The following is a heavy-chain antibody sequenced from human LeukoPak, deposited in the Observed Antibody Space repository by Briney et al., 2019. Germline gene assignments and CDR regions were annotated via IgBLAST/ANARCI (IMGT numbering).Heavy chain of an antibody. J-gene: IGHJ5*02. Sequence: SVKVSCKASGGTFSSYAISWVRQPPGQGLEWMGGIIPIFGTANYAQKFQGRVTITADESTSTAYMELSSLRSVDTAVYYCARDIGSYYDSSGYFWFDPWGQGTLVTVSS. CDR3: ARDIGSYYDSSGYFWFDP. D-gene: IGHD3-22*01. CDR1: GGTFSSYA. V-gene: IGHV1-69*13. CDR2: IIPIFGTA.